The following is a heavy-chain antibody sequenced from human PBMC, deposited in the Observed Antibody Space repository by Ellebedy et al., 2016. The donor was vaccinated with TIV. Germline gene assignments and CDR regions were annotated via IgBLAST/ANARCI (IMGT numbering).Heavy chain of an antibody. J-gene: IGHJ6*02. V-gene: IGHV3-30*04. CDR1: GFTFSNYA. CDR2: ISYDGRNK. Sequence: GESLKISCAASGFTFSNYAMHWVRQAPGKGLEWVSVISYDGRNKYYADSVKGRFTISRDNSQNTLYLQMFSLRREDTALYYCARGRRIAAPNYYGMDVWGQGTTVTVSS. D-gene: IGHD6-6*01. CDR3: ARGRRIAAPNYYGMDV.